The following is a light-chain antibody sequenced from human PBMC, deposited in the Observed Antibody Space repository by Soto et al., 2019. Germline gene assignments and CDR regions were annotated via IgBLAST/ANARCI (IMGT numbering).Light chain of an antibody. V-gene: IGKV3-20*01. CDR3: QQYGSSPSIT. Sequence: EIVLTQSPGTLSLSPGEGATLSCRASQSVSSSYLAWYQQKPGQAPRLLIYGASSRATGIPDRFSGSGSGTDFTLTICSLQSEDFAVYYCQQYGSSPSITFGQGTRLEIK. CDR2: GAS. J-gene: IGKJ5*01. CDR1: QSVSSSY.